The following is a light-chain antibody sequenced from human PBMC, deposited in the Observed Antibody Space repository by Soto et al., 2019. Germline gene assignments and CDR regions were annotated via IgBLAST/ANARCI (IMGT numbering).Light chain of an antibody. J-gene: IGKJ1*01. V-gene: IGKV3-20*01. CDR3: QQYGSSPPWT. Sequence: EIVLTQSPGTLSLSPGERATLSCRASQSVSSSYLAWYQQKPGQAPRLLIYGASSRATGIPDRFSGSGSGTDDTLTISRREPEDFAVYYCQQYGSSPPWTVGQGTKVEIK. CDR1: QSVSSSY. CDR2: GAS.